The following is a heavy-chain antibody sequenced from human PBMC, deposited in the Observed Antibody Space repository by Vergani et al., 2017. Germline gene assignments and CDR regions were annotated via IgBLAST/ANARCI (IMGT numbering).Heavy chain of an antibody. CDR3: ARTLALGGYNWFDP. J-gene: IGHJ5*02. V-gene: IGHV4-59*01. Sequence: QVQLQESGPGLVKPSETLSLTCTVSGGSISSYYWSWIRQPPGKGLEWIGYIYYSGSTNYNPSLKSRVTISVDTSKNQFSLQLSSVTAADTAVYYCARTLALGGYNWFDPWGQGTLVTVSS. CDR2: IYYSGST. D-gene: IGHD1-26*01. CDR1: GGSISSYY.